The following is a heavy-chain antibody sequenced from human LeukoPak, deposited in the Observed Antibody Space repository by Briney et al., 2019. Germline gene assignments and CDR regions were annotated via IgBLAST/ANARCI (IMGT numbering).Heavy chain of an antibody. J-gene: IGHJ4*02. D-gene: IGHD3-10*01. V-gene: IGHV3-7*03. CDR2: IKQDGSEK. CDR1: TFTFSNYW. CDR3: ARDALLWFGELHRYFDY. Sequence: GGSLRLSCAASTFTFSNYWMSWVRQAPGKGLEWVANIKQDGSEKYYVDSVKGRFTISRDNAKTSLYLQMNSLRAEDTAVYYCARDALLWFGELHRYFDYWGQGTLVTVSS.